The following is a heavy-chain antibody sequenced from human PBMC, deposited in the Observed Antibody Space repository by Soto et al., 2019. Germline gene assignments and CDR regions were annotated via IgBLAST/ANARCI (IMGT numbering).Heavy chain of an antibody. CDR2: ITPIYGTV. J-gene: IGHJ6*02. D-gene: IGHD3-3*01. CDR1: GATFRTYG. CDR3: ARHIPDGFWSAYAPFYYFYGMDV. Sequence: SVKVSCKASGATFRTYGISWVRQAPGQGLEWMGGITPIYGTVNYAQTFQGRVTITADESTSTAYMELSGLRSEDTAVYYCARHIPDGFWSAYAPFYYFYGMDVWGQGTTVTVSS. V-gene: IGHV1-69*13.